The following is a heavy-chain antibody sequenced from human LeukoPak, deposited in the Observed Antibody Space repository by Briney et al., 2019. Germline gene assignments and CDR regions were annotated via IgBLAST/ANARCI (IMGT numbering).Heavy chain of an antibody. Sequence: ASVKVSCKASGYTFSTYSVSWVRQAPGQGLEWMGWISSYNGNTHFAQKFQGRITMTTDTSTSTAYMELRSLRSDDTAVYYCARVYDFWSDYWYYMDVWEKGPRSPSP. J-gene: IGHJ6*03. CDR1: GYTFSTYS. D-gene: IGHD3-3*01. V-gene: IGHV1-18*01. CDR2: ISSYNGNT. CDR3: ARVYDFWSDYWYYMDV.